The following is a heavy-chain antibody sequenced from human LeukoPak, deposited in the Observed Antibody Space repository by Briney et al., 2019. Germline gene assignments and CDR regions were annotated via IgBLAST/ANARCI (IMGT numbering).Heavy chain of an antibody. V-gene: IGHV4-59*01. CDR2: IHFSGST. CDR3: ARSHPPAYSSSWFRSFDI. J-gene: IGHJ3*02. CDR1: GGSISSYY. D-gene: IGHD6-13*01. Sequence: SETLSLTCTVSGGSISSYYWSWSRQPPAKGLEWVGYIHFSGSTNYNPSFKSRVTISVDTSKNQFSLKLSSATAVDTTVYYCARSHPPAYSSSWFRSFDIWGQGTMVTVSS.